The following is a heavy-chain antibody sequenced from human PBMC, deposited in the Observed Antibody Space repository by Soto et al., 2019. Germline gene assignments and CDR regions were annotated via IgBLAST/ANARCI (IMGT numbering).Heavy chain of an antibody. J-gene: IGHJ4*02. V-gene: IGHV3-23*01. CDR2: ISGSGGST. CDR3: AKGMHIAVAGLIDY. D-gene: IGHD6-19*01. CDR1: GFTFSSYA. Sequence: EVQLLESGGGLVQPGGSLRLSCAASGFTFSSYAVSWVRQAPGKGLEWVSAISGSGGSTYYADSVKGRFTISRDNSKNTLYLQRNSLRAEDTAVYYCAKGMHIAVAGLIDYWGQGTLVTVSS.